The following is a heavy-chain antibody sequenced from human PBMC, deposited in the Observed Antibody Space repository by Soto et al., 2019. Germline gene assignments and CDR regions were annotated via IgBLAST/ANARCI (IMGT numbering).Heavy chain of an antibody. Sequence: EVQLVESGGGLVQPGGSLRLSCAASGLTFSVHWMSWVRQAPGKGLEWVARIKEDGSEKQYVDSVKGRFTISRDNAESSLYLQMNYASDEDTAVYYCMTDFQAFWGQGTLVTVSS. V-gene: IGHV3-7*01. CDR2: IKEDGSEK. CDR1: GLTFSVHW. CDR3: MTDFQAF. J-gene: IGHJ4*02.